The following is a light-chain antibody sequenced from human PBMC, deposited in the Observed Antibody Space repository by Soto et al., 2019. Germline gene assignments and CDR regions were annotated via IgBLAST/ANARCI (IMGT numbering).Light chain of an antibody. Sequence: QSVLTQPASVSGSPGQSITLSCTGTSSDVGYYNHVSWYQHHPGKAPKLMIYEANNRPSGVSNRFSGSKSGNTASLTISGLQAEDEADYYCSSYTSSSTYVFGTGTKVTVL. V-gene: IGLV2-14*01. CDR1: SSDVGYYNH. CDR3: SSYTSSSTYV. J-gene: IGLJ1*01. CDR2: EAN.